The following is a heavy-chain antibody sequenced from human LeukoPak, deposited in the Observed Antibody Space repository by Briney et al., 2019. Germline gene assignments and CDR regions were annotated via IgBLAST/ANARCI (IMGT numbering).Heavy chain of an antibody. CDR1: GGSISSSSYY. D-gene: IGHD2-2*01. Sequence: PSETLSLTCTVSGGSISSSSYYWGWIRQPPGKRLEWIGIIYYSGSTYYNPSLKSRLPISVDTSKNQFSLKLSSVTATDTAVYYCARRGYCSSTSCYEYWFDPWGQGTLVTVSS. CDR3: ARRGYCSSTSCYEYWFDP. CDR2: IYYSGST. J-gene: IGHJ5*02. V-gene: IGHV4-39*01.